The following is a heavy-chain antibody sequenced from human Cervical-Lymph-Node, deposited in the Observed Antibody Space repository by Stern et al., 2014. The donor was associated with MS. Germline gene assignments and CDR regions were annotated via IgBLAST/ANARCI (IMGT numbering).Heavy chain of an antibody. CDR2: IIPSGDSA. CDR3: ASGTGSKRPTGNY. D-gene: IGHD3/OR15-3a*01. Sequence: VQLVQSGAEVKKPWASVKVSCKASGYTFTSHYMLWVRQAPGQRLAWVGIIIPSGDSASYAQKFLVRVTMTRDTSTSTVYMELSSLRSEDTAVYYCASGTGSKRPTGNYWGQGTLVTVSS. V-gene: IGHV1-46*01. J-gene: IGHJ4*02. CDR1: GYTFTSHY.